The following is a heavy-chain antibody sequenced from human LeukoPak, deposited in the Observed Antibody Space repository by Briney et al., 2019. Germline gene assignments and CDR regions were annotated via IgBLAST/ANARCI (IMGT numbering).Heavy chain of an antibody. CDR1: GGSISSGGYY. Sequence: TLSLTCTVSGGSISSGGYYWSWIRQHPGKGLEWIGYIYYSGSTYYNPSLKSRVTISVDTSKNQFSLKLSSVTAADTAVYYCARVPRKYYYGSVNYYGMDVWGQGTTVTVSS. CDR2: IYYSGST. CDR3: ARVPRKYYYGSVNYYGMDV. V-gene: IGHV4-31*03. J-gene: IGHJ6*02. D-gene: IGHD3-10*01.